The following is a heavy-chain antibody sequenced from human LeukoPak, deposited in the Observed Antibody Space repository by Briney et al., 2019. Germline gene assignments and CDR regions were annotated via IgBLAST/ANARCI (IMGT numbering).Heavy chain of an antibody. CDR1: GFTFSSYA. V-gene: IGHV3-23*01. CDR2: ISGSGGST. J-gene: IGHJ4*02. D-gene: IGHD4-17*01. CDR3: AKDPLATVTIFDY. Sequence: GGSLRLSCAASGFTFSSYAMSWVRQAPGKGLEWVSAISGSGGSTYYADSVKGRFTISRDNSKNTLYLQMNSLRAEDPAVYYCAKDPLATVTIFDYWRQGTLVTVSS.